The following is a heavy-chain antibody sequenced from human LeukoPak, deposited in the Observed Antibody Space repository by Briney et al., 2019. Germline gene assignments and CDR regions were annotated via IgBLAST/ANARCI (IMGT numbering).Heavy chain of an antibody. CDR1: GFTFSSYA. Sequence: GGSLRLSCAASGFTFSSYAMSGVRQAPGKGLEWVSAISGSGGSTYYADSVKGRFTISRDNSKNTLYLQMNSLRAEDTAVYYCAKDWDAVVVAAMDHWGQGTLVTVSS. CDR2: ISGSGGST. V-gene: IGHV3-23*01. D-gene: IGHD2-15*01. J-gene: IGHJ4*02. CDR3: AKDWDAVVVAAMDH.